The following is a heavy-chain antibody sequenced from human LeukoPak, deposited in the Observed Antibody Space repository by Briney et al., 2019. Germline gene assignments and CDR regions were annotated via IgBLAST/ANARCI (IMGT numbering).Heavy chain of an antibody. Sequence: SETLSLTCTVSGDSISSNFWSWIRQPPGEGLEWIGFMFYSEGTNYNPSLKSRVTISEDTSKNQLSPKVNSVTAADTAVYYCARGSGSSWNYFDYWGQGTLVTVSP. CDR2: MFYSEGT. V-gene: IGHV4-59*01. CDR1: GDSISSNF. J-gene: IGHJ4*02. CDR3: ARGSGSSWNYFDY. D-gene: IGHD6-13*01.